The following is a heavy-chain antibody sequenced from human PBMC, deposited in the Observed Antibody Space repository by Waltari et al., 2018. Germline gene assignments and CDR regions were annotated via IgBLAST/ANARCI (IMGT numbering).Heavy chain of an antibody. CDR1: GGSISSGGYY. V-gene: IGHV4-31*02. CDR3: ARAFEDYYGMDV. Sequence: TVSGGSISSGGYYWSWIRQHPGKGLEWIGYIYYSGSTYYNPSLKSRVTISVDTSKNQFSLKLSSVTAADTAVYYCARAFEDYYGMDVWGQGTTVTVSS. J-gene: IGHJ6*02. CDR2: IYYSGST.